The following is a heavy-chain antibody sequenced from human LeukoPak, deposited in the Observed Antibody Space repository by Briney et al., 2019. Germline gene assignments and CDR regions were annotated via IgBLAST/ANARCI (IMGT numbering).Heavy chain of an antibody. CDR3: AREIRRAGWLQYPLMDY. J-gene: IGHJ4*02. D-gene: IGHD5-24*01. Sequence: GGSLRLSCAASGFTFSSYGMHWVRQAPGKGLEWVAVIWYDGSNKYYADSVKGRFTISRDNSKNTLYLQMNSLRAEDTAVYYCAREIRRAGWLQYPLMDYWGQGTLVTVSS. V-gene: IGHV3-33*08. CDR2: IWYDGSNK. CDR1: GFTFSSYG.